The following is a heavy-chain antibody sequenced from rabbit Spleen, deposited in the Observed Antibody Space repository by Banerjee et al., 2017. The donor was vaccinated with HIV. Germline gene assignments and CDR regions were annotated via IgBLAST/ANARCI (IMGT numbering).Heavy chain of an antibody. CDR2: IAGSSSGFT. CDR1: GFSFSSSDY. J-gene: IGHJ4*01. V-gene: IGHV1S40*01. Sequence: QSLEESGGDLVKPGASLTLTCTTSGFSFSSSDYMCWVRQAPGKGLEWISCIAGSSSGFTYSATWAKGRFTISKTSSTTVTLQMTSLAAADTATYFCARDLAGVIGWNFGLWGPGTLVTVS. CDR3: ARDLAGVIGWNFGL. D-gene: IGHD4-1*01.